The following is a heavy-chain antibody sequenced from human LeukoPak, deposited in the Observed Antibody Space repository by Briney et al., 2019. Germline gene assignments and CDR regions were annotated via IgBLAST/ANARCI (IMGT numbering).Heavy chain of an antibody. CDR2: ISSSSTI. CDR3: ARRPGKYYSSPTYEYYFDY. V-gene: IGHV3-48*01. Sequence: GGSLRLSCAASGFTFSSYSMNWVRQAPGKGLEWVSYISSSSTIYYADSVKGRFTISRDNAKNSLYLQMNSLRAEDTAVYYCARRPGKYYSSPTYEYYFDYWGKGNLVTVSS. CDR1: GFTFSSYS. D-gene: IGHD3-10*01. J-gene: IGHJ4*02.